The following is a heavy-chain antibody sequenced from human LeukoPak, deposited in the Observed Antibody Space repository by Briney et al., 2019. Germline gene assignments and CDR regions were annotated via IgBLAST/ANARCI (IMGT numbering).Heavy chain of an antibody. CDR3: VEGSRYSRH. D-gene: IGHD6-13*01. CDR1: RFTFSSYG. V-gene: IGHV3-33*01. Sequence: PGGSLRLSCAASRFTFSSYGMHWVRQAPGKGLEWVAVIWYDGSNKYYADSVKGRFTISRDNSKNTLYLQMNSLRAEDTAVYYCVEGSRYSRHWGQGTLVTVSS. CDR2: IWYDGSNK. J-gene: IGHJ4*02.